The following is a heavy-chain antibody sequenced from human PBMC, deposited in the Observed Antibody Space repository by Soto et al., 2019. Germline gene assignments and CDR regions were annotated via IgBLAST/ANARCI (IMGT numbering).Heavy chain of an antibody. Sequence: EVQLVESGGGLVKPGGSLRLSCAASGFTFSSYSMNWVRQAPGKGLEWVSAISSSRSCIYYADSVKSRFTISRDNAKNSLYPQMTSLRAEDTAVYYCARLTSCHSSGYYCYWGQGTVATVSS. D-gene: IGHD3-22*01. CDR2: ISSSRSCI. V-gene: IGHV3-21*01. CDR1: GFTFSSYS. CDR3: ARLTSCHSSGYYCY. J-gene: IGHJ4*02.